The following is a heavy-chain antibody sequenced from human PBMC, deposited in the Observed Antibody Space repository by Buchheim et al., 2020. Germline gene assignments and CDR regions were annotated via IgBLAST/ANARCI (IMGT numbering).Heavy chain of an antibody. CDR3: ARDLELGY. J-gene: IGHJ4*02. Sequence: QVQLQESGPGLVKPSETLSLTCTVSDGSLSHYYWNWVRQPPGKGLEWIGYINYSGSTSYSPSLKSRVTVSIDMSKNQFSLQLSSVTAADTAMYYCARDLELGYWGQG. D-gene: IGHD3-3*01. CDR1: DGSLSHYY. CDR2: INYSGST. V-gene: IGHV4-59*01.